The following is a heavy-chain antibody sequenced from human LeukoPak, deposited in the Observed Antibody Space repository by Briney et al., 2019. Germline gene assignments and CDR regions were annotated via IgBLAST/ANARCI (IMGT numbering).Heavy chain of an antibody. Sequence: PGGSLRLSCAASGFTFSSFALSWVRQAPGKGLEWVSAISGRGRGGSTNYADSVKGRFTISRDNAKNSLYLQMNTLRAEDTAVYYCARDLGLWSLDGAFDIWGQGTMVTVSS. V-gene: IGHV3-23*01. J-gene: IGHJ3*02. CDR1: GFTFSSFA. CDR2: ISGRGRGGST. CDR3: ARDLGLWSLDGAFDI. D-gene: IGHD4/OR15-4a*01.